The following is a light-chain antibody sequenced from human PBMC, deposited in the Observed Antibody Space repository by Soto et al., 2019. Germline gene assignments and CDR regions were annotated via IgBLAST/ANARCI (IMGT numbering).Light chain of an antibody. CDR2: AAS. Sequence: IQLTQSPSSLSASVGARVTITCRASQGISSYLAWYQQKPGKAPKLLIYAASTLQSGVPSRFSGSGSGTDFTLTISSLQPEDFATYYCPQLDSYPLTVGGGAKVEI. J-gene: IGKJ4*01. V-gene: IGKV1-9*01. CDR3: PQLDSYPLT. CDR1: QGISSY.